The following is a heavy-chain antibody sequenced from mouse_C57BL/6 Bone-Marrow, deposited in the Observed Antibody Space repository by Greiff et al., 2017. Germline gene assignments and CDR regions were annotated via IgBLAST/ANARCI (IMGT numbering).Heavy chain of an antibody. J-gene: IGHJ4*01. D-gene: IGHD2-1*01. Sequence: VQLQQPGAELVRPGSSVKLSCKASGYTFTSYWMHWVKQRPIQGLEWIGNIDPSDSETHYNQKFKDKATLTVDKSSSTAYMQLSSLTSEDSAVYYCAREEKIYYGSAGAMDYWGQGTSVTVSS. CDR3: AREEKIYYGSAGAMDY. V-gene: IGHV1-52*01. CDR1: GYTFTSYW. CDR2: IDPSDSET.